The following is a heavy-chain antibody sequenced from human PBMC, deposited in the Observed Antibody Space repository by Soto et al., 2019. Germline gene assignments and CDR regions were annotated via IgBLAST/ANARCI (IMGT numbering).Heavy chain of an antibody. Sequence: QITLKESGPTLVKPTQTLTLTCTFSGFSLSTRGVGVGWIRQPPGKALEWLALIYWDDDEGYSPSLKSRLTITKDTSKTQVVLTMTYMDPVDTATYYCAHRPRGYSYHFEYWGQGTLVTVSS. V-gene: IGHV2-5*02. CDR3: AHRPRGYSYHFEY. CDR1: GFSLSTRGVG. CDR2: IYWDDDE. D-gene: IGHD5-18*01. J-gene: IGHJ4*02.